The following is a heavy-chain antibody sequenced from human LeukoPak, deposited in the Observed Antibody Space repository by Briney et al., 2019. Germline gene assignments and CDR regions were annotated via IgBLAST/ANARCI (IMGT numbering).Heavy chain of an antibody. D-gene: IGHD3-10*01. V-gene: IGHV1-46*01. Sequence: ASVKVSCKTSGYTFTRYYMHWVRQVPGQGLEWMGIINPSSGTTHYAQKFLGRVTLTRDTSTSTVYLELSRLTSEDTAVYYCARVASGSYHMFWGQGTMVIVSS. CDR1: GYTFTRYY. CDR3: ARVASGSYHMF. CDR2: INPSSGTT. J-gene: IGHJ3*01.